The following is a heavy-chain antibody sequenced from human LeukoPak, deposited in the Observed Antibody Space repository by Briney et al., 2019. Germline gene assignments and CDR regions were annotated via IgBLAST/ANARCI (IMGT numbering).Heavy chain of an antibody. V-gene: IGHV3-21*01. Sequence: GGSLRLSCAASGYTFSSYSMNWVRQAPGKGLEWVSSISSSSSYIYYADSVKGRFTISRDNAKNTLYLQMNSLRVEDTAIYYCARLFSDGSRTGWGQGTLVTVSS. D-gene: IGHD3-10*01. CDR2: ISSSSSYI. CDR1: GYTFSSYS. CDR3: ARLFSDGSRTG. J-gene: IGHJ4*02.